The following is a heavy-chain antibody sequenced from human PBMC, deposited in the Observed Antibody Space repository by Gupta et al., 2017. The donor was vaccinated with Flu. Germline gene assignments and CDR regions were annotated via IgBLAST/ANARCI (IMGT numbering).Heavy chain of an antibody. Sequence: QVQLAQSGAEVKKPGASVKVSCKASGYPFTSYYMHWVRQAPGQGLEWMGIINPSGGSTSYAQKFQGRVTMTRDTSTSTVYMELSSLRSEDTAVYYCARDRRSFGSHQPANDAFDIWGQGTMVTVSS. J-gene: IGHJ3*02. V-gene: IGHV1-46*01. CDR2: INPSGGST. CDR1: GYPFTSYY. CDR3: ARDRRSFGSHQPANDAFDI. D-gene: IGHD1-26*01.